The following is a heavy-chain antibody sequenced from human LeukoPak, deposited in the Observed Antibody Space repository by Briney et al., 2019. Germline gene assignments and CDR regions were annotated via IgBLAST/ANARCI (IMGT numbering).Heavy chain of an antibody. CDR3: ARVSGRIQVWPQPLGDGLDV. V-gene: IGHV3-23*01. CDR1: RLTFSNYV. J-gene: IGHJ6*02. D-gene: IGHD3-10*01. Sequence: GGSLRLSCAASRLTFSNYVMGWVRQAPGKGLECVSAISGDGRSTYYADSVKGRFTISRENSKNTLYLQMNSLRAEDTAIYYCARVSGRIQVWPQPLGDGLDVWGQRTTVTVSS. CDR2: ISGDGRST.